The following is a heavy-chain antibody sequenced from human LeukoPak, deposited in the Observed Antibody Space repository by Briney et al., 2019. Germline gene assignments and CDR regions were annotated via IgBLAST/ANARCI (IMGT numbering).Heavy chain of an antibody. J-gene: IGHJ5*02. CDR1: GFTFTSYD. V-gene: IGHV1-8*01. Sequence: ASVKVSCKASGFTFTSYDINWVRQASGQGLEWMGWMNPNTGDTGYAQKFQGRVTMTRDNSISTAYMELRGLRSEDTAIYYCVRDGEGVAISVNYWFDPWGQGTLVTVSS. D-gene: IGHD3-10*01. CDR2: MNPNTGDT. CDR3: VRDGEGVAISVNYWFDP.